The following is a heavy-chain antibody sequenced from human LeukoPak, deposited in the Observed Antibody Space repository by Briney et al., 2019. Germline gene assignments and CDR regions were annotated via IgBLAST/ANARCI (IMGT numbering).Heavy chain of an antibody. Sequence: SETLSLTCTVSGVSISTYHWSWIRQPAGKGLEWIGRIYSSGSTNYNPSLKSRVIMSVDTSRNQFSVKLSSGTAADTAVYYCARDYDKAFDYWGQGTLVSVSS. CDR2: IYSSGST. CDR3: ARDYDKAFDY. J-gene: IGHJ4*02. V-gene: IGHV4-4*07. D-gene: IGHD3-9*01. CDR1: GVSISTYH.